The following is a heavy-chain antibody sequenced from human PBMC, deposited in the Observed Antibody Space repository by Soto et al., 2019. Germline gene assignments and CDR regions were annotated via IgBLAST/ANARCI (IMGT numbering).Heavy chain of an antibody. Sequence: EVHLVESGGGLIRPGGSLRLSCAASGFSVSANYMSWVRQAPGKGPEWVSAIYSGGSTVYADSVKGRFTISRDNSKNTLYLQMNSLRAEDTAVYSCARASSRWGSDAAHWGQGTLVTVSP. CDR1: GFSVSANY. CDR3: ARASSRWGSDAAH. D-gene: IGHD3-16*01. V-gene: IGHV3-53*01. J-gene: IGHJ4*02. CDR2: IYSGGST.